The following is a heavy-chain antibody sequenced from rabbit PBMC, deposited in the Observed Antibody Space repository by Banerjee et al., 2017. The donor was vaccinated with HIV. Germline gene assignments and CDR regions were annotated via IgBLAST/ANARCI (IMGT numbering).Heavy chain of an antibody. J-gene: IGHJ4*01. Sequence: ASWAKGRFTISKTSSTMVTLQMTSLTAADTATYFCSRALSQSGGFELWGQGTLVTVS. V-gene: IGHV1S40*01. CDR3: SRALSQSGGFEL. D-gene: IGHD1-1*01.